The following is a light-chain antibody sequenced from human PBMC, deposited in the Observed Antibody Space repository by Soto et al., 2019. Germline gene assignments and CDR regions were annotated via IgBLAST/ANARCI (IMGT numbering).Light chain of an antibody. J-gene: IGKJ5*01. V-gene: IGKV3-15*01. CDR2: GAS. CDR3: QQYNNGTPIT. Sequence: EIVMTKSPATLSVSPGERATLSCMASQSVSSNLAWYQQKPGQAPRLLIYGASTRATGIPARFSGSGSGTEFTLTISSLQSEDFAVYFCQQYNNGTPITFGQGTRLEIK. CDR1: QSVSSN.